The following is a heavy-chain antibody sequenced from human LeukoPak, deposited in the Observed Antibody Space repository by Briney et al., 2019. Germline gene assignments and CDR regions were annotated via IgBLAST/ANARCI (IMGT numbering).Heavy chain of an antibody. J-gene: IGHJ3*02. Sequence: SETLSLTCTVSGGSMSSGSYYWNWIRQPAGKGLEWIGRIYTGGSTNYNPSLKSRVTISVDTSKNQFSLKLSSVTAADTAAYYCARSYYYDSSGSKDAFDIWGQGTMVTVSS. CDR1: GGSMSSGSYY. D-gene: IGHD3-22*01. CDR2: IYTGGST. V-gene: IGHV4-61*02. CDR3: ARSYYYDSSGSKDAFDI.